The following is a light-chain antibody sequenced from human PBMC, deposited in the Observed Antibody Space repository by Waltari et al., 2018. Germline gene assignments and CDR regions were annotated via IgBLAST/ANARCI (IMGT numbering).Light chain of an antibody. CDR3: NSYTATNILV. Sequence: QSALTQPASVSGSPGQSITISCTGTSSDVGAYYPLPWYQQRPGKAPKLMIYDVSSRPSGVSNRFSGSKSGNTASLTISGLQPEDEADYYCNSYTATNILVFGGGTKVTVL. CDR1: SSDVGAYYP. J-gene: IGLJ2*01. CDR2: DVS. V-gene: IGLV2-14*03.